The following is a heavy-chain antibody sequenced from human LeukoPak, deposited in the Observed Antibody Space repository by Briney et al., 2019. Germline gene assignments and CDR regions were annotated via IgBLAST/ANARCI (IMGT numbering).Heavy chain of an antibody. CDR3: TRQRYCTDGVCYIGSFDY. CDR1: GGSISSSSYY. Sequence: PSETLSLTCTVSGGSISSSSYYWGWIRQPPGKGLEWIGSIYYSGSTYYNPSLKSRVTISVDTSKNQFSLKLSSVTAADTAVYYCTRQRYCTDGVCYIGSFDYCGQGTLVTVSS. CDR2: IYYSGST. D-gene: IGHD2-8*01. V-gene: IGHV4-39*01. J-gene: IGHJ4*02.